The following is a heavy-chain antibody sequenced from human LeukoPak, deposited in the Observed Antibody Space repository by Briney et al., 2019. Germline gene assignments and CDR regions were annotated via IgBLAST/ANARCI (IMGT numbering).Heavy chain of an antibody. CDR3: TGQDIVVVATTTRAFDI. V-gene: IGHV5-51*01. CDR2: IYPGDSDT. J-gene: IGHJ3*02. CDR1: EFPFTIYW. D-gene: IGHD2-15*01. Sequence: GESLMLSCYWSEFPFTIYWMTWVRQMPGKGLEWMGIIYPGDSDTKYSPSFQGQVTISADKSTSTAYLQWSSLKASDTAMYYLTGQDIVVVATTTRAFDIWGQGTMVTVSS.